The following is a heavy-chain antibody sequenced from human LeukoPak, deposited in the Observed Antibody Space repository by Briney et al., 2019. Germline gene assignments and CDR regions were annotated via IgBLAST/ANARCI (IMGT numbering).Heavy chain of an antibody. D-gene: IGHD3-22*01. Sequence: GRSLRLSCAASGFTFSSYAMSWVRQAPGKGLEWVSAISGSGGSTYYADSVKGRFTISRDNSKNTLYLQMNSLRAEDTAVYYCAKDTIGDSSGYYYDAPFDYWGQGTLVTVSS. CDR2: ISGSGGST. V-gene: IGHV3-23*01. CDR1: GFTFSSYA. J-gene: IGHJ4*02. CDR3: AKDTIGDSSGYYYDAPFDY.